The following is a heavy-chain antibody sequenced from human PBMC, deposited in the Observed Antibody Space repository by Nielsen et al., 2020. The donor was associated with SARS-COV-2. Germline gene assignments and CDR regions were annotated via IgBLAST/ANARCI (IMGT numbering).Heavy chain of an antibody. D-gene: IGHD6-19*01. CDR3: ASRGYSSGWYGDFDY. CDR2: ISSSSSTI. V-gene: IGHV3-48*01. J-gene: IGHJ4*02. Sequence: GESLKISCAASGFTFSSYSMNWVRQAPGKGLGWVSYISSSSSTIYYADSVKGRFTISRDNAKNSLYLQMNSLRAEDTAVYYCASRGYSSGWYGDFDYWGQGTLVTVSS. CDR1: GFTFSSYS.